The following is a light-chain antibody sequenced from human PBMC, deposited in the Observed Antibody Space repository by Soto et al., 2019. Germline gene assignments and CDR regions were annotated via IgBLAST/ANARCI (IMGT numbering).Light chain of an antibody. J-gene: IGKJ1*01. CDR2: DAS. V-gene: IGKV1-5*01. Sequence: DIQLTQSLSTLSGCVGDRVTLTGRASQSLDNGLAWYQQKPGKAPKLLIYDASSLESGVPSRFSGSGSETEFTLTISSLLPDDFATYYCQQYNRYWTFGQGTKVDI. CDR3: QQYNRYWT. CDR1: QSLDNG.